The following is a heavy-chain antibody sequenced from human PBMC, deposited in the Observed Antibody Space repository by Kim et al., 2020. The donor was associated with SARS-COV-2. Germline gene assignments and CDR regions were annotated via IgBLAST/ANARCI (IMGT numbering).Heavy chain of an antibody. CDR1: GASITDYF. Sequence: SETLSLTCTVSGASITDYFWSWIRQPPGKGLEWIADMYYTGSANYNSSLKSRVTMSVDTSKKQFSLRLSSVTAADTAIYYCARQGVVGSTFFHNWGQGALVTVSS. D-gene: IGHD1-26*01. CDR2: MYYTGSA. J-gene: IGHJ4*02. V-gene: IGHV4-59*08. CDR3: ARQGVVGSTFFHN.